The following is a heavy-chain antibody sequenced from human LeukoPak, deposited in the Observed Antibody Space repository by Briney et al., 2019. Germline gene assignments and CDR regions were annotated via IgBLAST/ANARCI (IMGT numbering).Heavy chain of an antibody. J-gene: IGHJ4*02. V-gene: IGHV1-46*01. D-gene: IGHD3-3*01. CDR2: INPSGGST. CDR3: ARDAYDGYYFDY. Sequence: ASVTVSCKASGYTFTSYYMHWVRQAPGQGLEWMGIINPSGGSTSYAQKFQGRVTMTRDTSTSTVYMELSSLRSEDTAVYYCARDAYDGYYFDYWGQGTLVTVSS. CDR1: GYTFTSYY.